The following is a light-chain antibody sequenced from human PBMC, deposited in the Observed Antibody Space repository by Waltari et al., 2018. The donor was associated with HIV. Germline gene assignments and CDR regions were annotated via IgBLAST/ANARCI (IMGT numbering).Light chain of an antibody. CDR2: DVS. V-gene: IGLV2-14*01. Sequence: QSALTQPASVSGSPGQSITIPCTGTSSDVGGYNYVSWYQQHPGKAPKLMIYDVSNRPSGVSNRFSGSKSGNTASLTISGLQAEDEADYYCSSYTSSSTPVFGRGTKLTVL. CDR3: SSYTSSSTPV. J-gene: IGLJ3*02. CDR1: SSDVGGYNY.